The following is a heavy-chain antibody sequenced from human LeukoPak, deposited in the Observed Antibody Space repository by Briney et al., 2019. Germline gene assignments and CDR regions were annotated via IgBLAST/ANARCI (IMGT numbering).Heavy chain of an antibody. Sequence: GGSLRLSCAASGFTFSSYSMNWVRQAPGKGLEWVSSISSSSSYIYYADSVKGRFTISRDNAKNSLYLQMNSLRAEDTALYYCAKSAVAGLYYYYGMDVWGQGTTVTVSS. V-gene: IGHV3-21*04. J-gene: IGHJ6*02. CDR1: GFTFSSYS. CDR3: AKSAVAGLYYYYGMDV. CDR2: ISSSSSYI. D-gene: IGHD6-19*01.